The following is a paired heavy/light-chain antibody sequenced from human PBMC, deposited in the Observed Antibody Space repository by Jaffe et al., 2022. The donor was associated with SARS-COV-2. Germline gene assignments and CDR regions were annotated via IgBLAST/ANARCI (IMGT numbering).Light chain of an antibody. J-gene: IGLJ2*01. V-gene: IGLV2-23*01. Sequence: QSALTQPASVSGSPGQSITISCTGTSSDVGSYNLVSWYQQHPGKAPKLMIYEGSKRPSGVSNRFSGSKSGNTASLTISGLQAEDEADYYCCSYAGSPVFGGGTKLTVL. CDR3: CSYAGSPV. CDR2: EGS. CDR1: SSDVGSYNL.
Heavy chain of an antibody. CDR2: ISYDGSNK. CDR1: GFTFSSYA. V-gene: IGHV3-30*04. D-gene: IGHD2-15*01. CDR3: ARDFRYCSGGSCRYYYYMDV. J-gene: IGHJ6*03. Sequence: QVQLVESGGGVVQPGRSLRLSCAASGFTFSSYAMHWVRQAPGKGLEWVAVISYDGSNKYYADSVKGRFTISRDNSKNTLYLQMNSLRAEDTAVYYCARDFRYCSGGSCRYYYYMDVWGKGTTVTVSS.